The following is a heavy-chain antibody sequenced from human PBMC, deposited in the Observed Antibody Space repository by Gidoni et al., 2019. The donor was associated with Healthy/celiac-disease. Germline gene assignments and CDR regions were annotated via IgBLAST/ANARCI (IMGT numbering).Heavy chain of an antibody. CDR3: ARGLIAAAGTVIGWFDP. J-gene: IGHJ5*02. CDR2: ISYDGSNK. V-gene: IGHV3-30*04. Sequence: QVQLVESGGGVVQPGRSLRLSCAASGFTFRSYAMHWVRQAPGKGLEWVAVISYDGSNKYYADSVKGRFTISRDNSKNTLYLQMNSLRAEDTAVYYCARGLIAAAGTVIGWFDPWGQGTLVTVSS. CDR1: GFTFRSYA. D-gene: IGHD6-13*01.